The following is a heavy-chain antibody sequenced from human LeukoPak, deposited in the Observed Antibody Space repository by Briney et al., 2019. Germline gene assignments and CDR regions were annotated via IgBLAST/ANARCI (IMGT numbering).Heavy chain of an antibody. D-gene: IGHD1-26*01. J-gene: IGHJ4*02. V-gene: IGHV3-13*01. CDR3: ARDPARSGSYYFDY. Sequence: DSVKGQFTISRENAKNSLYLQMNSLRAGDTAVYYCARDPARSGSYYFDYWGQGTLVTVSS.